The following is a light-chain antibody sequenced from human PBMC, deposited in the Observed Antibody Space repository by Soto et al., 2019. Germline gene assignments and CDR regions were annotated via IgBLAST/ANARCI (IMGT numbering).Light chain of an antibody. Sequence: IVMTQSAATLSVSPGERATLSCRASQSVRSNLAWYQQKPGQSPRLLIYGASTRATGIPDRFSGSGSGTDFTLTISSLQPDDFATYYCQQYDYYPLTFGGGTRVDI. CDR3: QQYDYYPLT. CDR2: GAS. V-gene: IGKV3D-15*01. CDR1: QSVRSN. J-gene: IGKJ4*01.